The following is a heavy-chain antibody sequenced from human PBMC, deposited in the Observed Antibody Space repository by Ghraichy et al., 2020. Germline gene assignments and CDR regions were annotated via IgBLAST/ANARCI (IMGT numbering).Heavy chain of an antibody. J-gene: IGHJ6*02. Sequence: SETLSLTCTVSGGSISSYYWSWIRQPPGKGLEWIGYIYYSGSTNYNPSLKSRVTISVDTSKNQFSLKLSSVTAADTAVYYCASLATDKGPLAVAGTGLYYYGMDVWGQGTTVTVSS. CDR3: ASLATDKGPLAVAGTGLYYYGMDV. CDR2: IYYSGST. CDR1: GGSISSYY. D-gene: IGHD6-19*01. V-gene: IGHV4-59*01.